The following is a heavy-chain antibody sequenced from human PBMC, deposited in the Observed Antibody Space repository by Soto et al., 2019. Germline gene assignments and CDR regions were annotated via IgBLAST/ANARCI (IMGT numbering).Heavy chain of an antibody. D-gene: IGHD5-12*01. CDR1: GLTFSNYD. V-gene: IGHV3-13*01. Sequence: GGSLRLSCAASGLTFSNYDMHWVRQTTGKGLEWVSAIDIAGATYYPDSVKGRFTISREKAKNSLYLQMNSLRADDTAVYYCARAARWLQSRYFDLWGRGTLVTVSS. J-gene: IGHJ2*01. CDR3: ARAARWLQSRYFDL. CDR2: IDIAGAT.